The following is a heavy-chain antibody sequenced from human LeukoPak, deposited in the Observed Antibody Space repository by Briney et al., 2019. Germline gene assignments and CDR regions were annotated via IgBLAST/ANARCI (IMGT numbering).Heavy chain of an antibody. Sequence: GGSLRLSCAASGFTFSSYEMNWVRQAPGKGLEWVSYISSSGSTIYYADSVKGRFTISRDNSKNTLYLQMRSLRVEDTAVYYCAKDLSGSYDSWGQGTLVTVS. CDR3: AKDLSGSYDS. CDR1: GFTFSSYE. J-gene: IGHJ5*01. V-gene: IGHV3-48*03. D-gene: IGHD1-26*01. CDR2: ISSSGSTI.